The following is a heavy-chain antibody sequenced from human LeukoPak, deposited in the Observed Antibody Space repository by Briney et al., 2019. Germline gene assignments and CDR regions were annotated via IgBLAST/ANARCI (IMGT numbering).Heavy chain of an antibody. CDR3: ARRLAAAGRYYFDY. J-gene: IGHJ4*02. CDR1: GYSFTSYW. CDR2: IYPGDSDT. D-gene: IGHD6-13*01. Sequence: GESLKISCKGSGYSFTSYWIGWVRQMPGKGLEWMGIIYPGDSDTRYSPSFQGQVTISADKPISTAYLQWSSLKASDTAMYYCARRLAAAGRYYFDYWGQGTLATVSS. V-gene: IGHV5-51*01.